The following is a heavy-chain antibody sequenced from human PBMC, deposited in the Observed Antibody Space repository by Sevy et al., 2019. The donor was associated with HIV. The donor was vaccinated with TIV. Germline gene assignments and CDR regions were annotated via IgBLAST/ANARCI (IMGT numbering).Heavy chain of an antibody. J-gene: IGHJ5*02. V-gene: IGHV3-48*03. D-gene: IGHD3-10*01. CDR2: ISSSGSTI. CDR3: TTRSVPVVDP. Sequence: GGSLRLSCAASGFTFSSYEMNWVRQAPGKGLEWVSYISSSGSTIYYADSVKGRFTISRDNAKNSLYLQMNSLKTEDTAVYYCTTRSVPVVDPWGQGTLVTVSS. CDR1: GFTFSSYE.